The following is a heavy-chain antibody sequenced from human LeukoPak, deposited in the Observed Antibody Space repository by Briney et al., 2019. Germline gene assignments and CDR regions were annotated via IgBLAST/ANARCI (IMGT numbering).Heavy chain of an antibody. D-gene: IGHD4-17*01. V-gene: IGHV1-8*01. CDR3: AREDYGGNSVGY. CDR2: MNPNGGNT. J-gene: IGHJ4*02. CDR1: GYTFTSYD. Sequence: ASVKVSCKASGYTFTSYDINWVRQATGQGLEWMGWMNPNGGNTGCAQKFQGRVTMTRNTSISTAYMELSSLRSEDTAVYYCAREDYGGNSVGYWGQGTLVTVSS.